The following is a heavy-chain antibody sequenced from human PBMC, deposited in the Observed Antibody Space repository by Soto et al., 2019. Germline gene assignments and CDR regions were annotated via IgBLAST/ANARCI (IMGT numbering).Heavy chain of an antibody. J-gene: IGHJ6*03. CDR2: ISDYNGNT. D-gene: IGHD6-6*01. Sequence: QVQLVQSGAEVKKPGASVKVSCKASGYTFTSYGISWVRQAPGQGLEWMGWISDYNGNTNYAQKLQGRVTMTTDTSTSTAYMELRSLRSHDTAVYYCARVGMAAQSYYYYCYMDVWGKGTTVTVSS. CDR1: GYTFTSYG. V-gene: IGHV1-18*01. CDR3: ARVGMAAQSYYYYCYMDV.